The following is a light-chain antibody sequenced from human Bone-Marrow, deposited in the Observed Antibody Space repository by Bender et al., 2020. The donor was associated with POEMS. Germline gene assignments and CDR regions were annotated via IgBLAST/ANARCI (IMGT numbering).Light chain of an antibody. CDR2: SDN. CDR1: NSNIGTYS. V-gene: IGLV1-44*01. J-gene: IGLJ3*02. Sequence: QSVLTQPPSASGTPGQRVTISCSGSNSNIGTYSVHWYQQLPGTAPNLLIYSDNQRPSGVPDRFYAFKSGTSASLAISGLQSEDEADYYCAAWDAGLSGGVFGGGTKLTVL. CDR3: AAWDAGLSGGV.